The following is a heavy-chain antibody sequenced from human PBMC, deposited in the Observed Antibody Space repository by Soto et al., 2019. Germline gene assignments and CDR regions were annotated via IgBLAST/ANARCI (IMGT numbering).Heavy chain of an antibody. Sequence: PSETLSLTCTVSGGSIGTYYWSWIRQPPGKGLEWIGSIHYSRSTNYNPSNYNPSLKSRVTISVDTSKNQFSLKLTSVTAADTAVYFCARRVVGATGPIDYWGQGALVTVPQ. V-gene: IGHV4-59*08. CDR1: GGSIGTYY. CDR3: ARRVVGATGPIDY. CDR2: IHYSRSTNYNPS. D-gene: IGHD1-26*01. J-gene: IGHJ4*02.